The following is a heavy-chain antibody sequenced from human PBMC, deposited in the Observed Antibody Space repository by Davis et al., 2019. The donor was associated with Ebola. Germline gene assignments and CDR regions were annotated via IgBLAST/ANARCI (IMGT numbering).Heavy chain of an antibody. V-gene: IGHV3-21*01. J-gene: IGHJ6*02. D-gene: IGHD6-6*01. CDR1: GFTFSNAW. CDR3: AREVGSSDFYYYYGMDV. CDR2: ISSSSSYI. Sequence: GGSLRLSCAASGFTFSNAWMSWVRQAPGKGLEWVSSISSSSSYIYYADSVKGRFTISRDNAKNSLYLQMNSLRAEDTAVYYCAREVGSSDFYYYYGMDVWGQGTTVTVSS.